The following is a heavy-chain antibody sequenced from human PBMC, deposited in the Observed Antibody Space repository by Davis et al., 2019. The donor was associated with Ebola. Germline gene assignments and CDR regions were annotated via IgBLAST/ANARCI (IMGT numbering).Heavy chain of an antibody. CDR1: GFTFSSYW. J-gene: IGHJ6*03. D-gene: IGHD6-6*01. V-gene: IGHV3-7*01. CDR3: ARVSTSSGNFYYYMDV. Sequence: GGSLRLSCAASGFTFSSYWMTWVRQAPGKGLEWVANIKQDGSEKYYVDSVKGRFTISKDNAKRSLYLQMNSLRAEDTAVYYCARVSTSSGNFYYYMDVWGKGTTVTVSS. CDR2: IKQDGSEK.